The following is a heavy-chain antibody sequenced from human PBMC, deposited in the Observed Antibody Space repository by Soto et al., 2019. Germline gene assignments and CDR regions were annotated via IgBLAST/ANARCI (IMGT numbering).Heavy chain of an antibody. CDR1: GFTFSSYG. Sequence: PGGSLRLSCAASGFTFSSYGMHWVRQAPGKGLEWVAVIWYDGSNKYYADSVKGRFTISRDNSKNTLYLQMNSLRAEDTAVYYCARELDSGSYLAAFDIWGQGTMVTVSS. J-gene: IGHJ3*02. CDR2: IWYDGSNK. V-gene: IGHV3-33*01. D-gene: IGHD1-26*01. CDR3: ARELDSGSYLAAFDI.